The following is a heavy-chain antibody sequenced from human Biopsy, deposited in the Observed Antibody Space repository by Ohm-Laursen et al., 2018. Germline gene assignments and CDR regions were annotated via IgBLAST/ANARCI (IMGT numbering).Heavy chain of an antibody. CDR3: TRGGYYYDSLAYYYWFDP. J-gene: IGHJ5*02. Sequence: ESLRISCKASGYTFTGYHVHWVRQAPGQGLEWMGWINAKTGDTNYAQKFQGRVTMTRDTSISTAYVDLSSLRSDDTAVYYCTRGGYYYDSLAYYYWFDPWGQGTLVTVSP. D-gene: IGHD3-22*01. CDR1: GYTFTGYH. CDR2: INAKTGDT. V-gene: IGHV1-2*02.